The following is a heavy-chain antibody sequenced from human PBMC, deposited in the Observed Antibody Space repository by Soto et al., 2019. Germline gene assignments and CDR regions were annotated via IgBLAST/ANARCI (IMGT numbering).Heavy chain of an antibody. CDR3: ARYRAQYNWKSLGYYYYYMDV. CDR2: IWYDGSNK. CDR1: GFTFSSYV. J-gene: IGHJ6*03. D-gene: IGHD1-1*01. V-gene: IGHV3-33*01. Sequence: GSLRLSCAASGFTFSSYVMHWVRQAPGKGLERVAVIWYDGSNKYYADSVKGRFTISRDNSKNTLYLQMNSLRAEDTAVYYCARYRAQYNWKSLGYYYYYMDVWGKGTTVTVSS.